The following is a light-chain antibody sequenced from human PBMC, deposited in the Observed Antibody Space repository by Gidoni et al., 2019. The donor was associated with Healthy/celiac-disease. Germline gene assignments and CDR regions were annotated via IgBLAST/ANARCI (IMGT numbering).Light chain of an antibody. CDR2: DAS. CDR3: QQRSNWLWT. J-gene: IGKJ1*01. Sequence: EIVLTQSPATLSLSPGERATLSCRASQSVSSYLAWYQQKPGQAPRLLIFDASNRATGIPARFSGSGSGTDFTLTIRSLEPEDFAVYYCQQRSNWLWTFGQGTKVEIK. V-gene: IGKV3-11*01. CDR1: QSVSSY.